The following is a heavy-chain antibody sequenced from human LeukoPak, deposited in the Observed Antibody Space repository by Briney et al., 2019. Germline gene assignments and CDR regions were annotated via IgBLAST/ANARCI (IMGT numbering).Heavy chain of an antibody. D-gene: IGHD3-22*01. Sequence: GGSLRLSCAASGFTFDDYAMHWVRQAPGKGLEWVSGISWNSGSIGYADSVKGRFTISRDNAKNSLYLQMNSLRAEDTALYYCAKEGYYYDSSGYRTSYAFDIWGQGTMVTVSS. CDR3: AKEGYYYDSSGYRTSYAFDI. V-gene: IGHV3-9*01. CDR2: ISWNSGSI. J-gene: IGHJ3*02. CDR1: GFTFDDYA.